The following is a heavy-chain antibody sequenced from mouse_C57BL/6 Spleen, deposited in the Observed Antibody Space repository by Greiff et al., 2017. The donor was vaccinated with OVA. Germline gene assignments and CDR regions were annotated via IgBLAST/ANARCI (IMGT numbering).Heavy chain of an antibody. V-gene: IGHV1-39*01. CDR2: INPNYGTT. Sequence: VQLKESGPELVKPGASVKISCKASGYSFTDYNMNWVKQSNGKSLEWIGVINPNYGTTSYNQKFKGKATLTVDQSSSTAYMQLNSLTSEDSAVYYCASEGGYYSNPYFDYWGQGTTLTVSS. D-gene: IGHD2-5*01. J-gene: IGHJ2*01. CDR1: GYSFTDYN. CDR3: ASEGGYYSNPYFDY.